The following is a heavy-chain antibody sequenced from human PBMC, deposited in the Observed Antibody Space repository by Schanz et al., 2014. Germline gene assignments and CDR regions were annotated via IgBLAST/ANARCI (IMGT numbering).Heavy chain of an antibody. CDR1: GFDFNSYS. Sequence: EGQLLESGGGLIQPGGSLRLSCEASGFDFNSYSMNWVRQVPGKGLEWVSYIATSSSTRHYADSVKGRVTISRDNAKNSVSLQMRRLRVEDTAVYYCASGVHVSSLQKGLQFWGRGTLVIVSS. CDR2: IATSSSTR. CDR3: ASGVHVSSLQKGLQF. V-gene: IGHV3-48*01. J-gene: IGHJ1*01. D-gene: IGHD3-10*01.